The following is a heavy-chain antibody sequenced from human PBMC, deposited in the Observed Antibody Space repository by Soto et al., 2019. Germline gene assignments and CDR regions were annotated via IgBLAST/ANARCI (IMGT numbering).Heavy chain of an antibody. CDR1: GGSISSSSYY. CDR3: ARDSSYDSSGYYYKGYFQH. D-gene: IGHD3-22*01. V-gene: IGHV4-39*07. Sequence: SETLSLTCTVSGGSISSSSYYWGWIHQPPGKGLEWIGSIYYSGSTYYNPSLKSRVTISVDTSKNQFSLKLSSVTAADTAVYYCARDSSYDSSGYYYKGYFQHWGQGTLVTVPS. J-gene: IGHJ1*01. CDR2: IYYSGST.